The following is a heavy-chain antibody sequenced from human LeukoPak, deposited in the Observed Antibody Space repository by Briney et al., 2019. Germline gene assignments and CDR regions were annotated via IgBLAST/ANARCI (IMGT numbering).Heavy chain of an antibody. D-gene: IGHD3-22*01. CDR3: TRGSIAYYYMDV. V-gene: IGHV4-59*02. CDR2: IYYSGST. Sequence: SETLSLTCAVSGGSVSRYYWSWIRQPPGKGLESIGYIYYSGSTNYNPSLKSRVTISVDTSKNQFSLKLSSVTAADTAVYYCTRGSIAYYYMDVWGKGTTVTISS. J-gene: IGHJ6*03. CDR1: GGSVSRYY.